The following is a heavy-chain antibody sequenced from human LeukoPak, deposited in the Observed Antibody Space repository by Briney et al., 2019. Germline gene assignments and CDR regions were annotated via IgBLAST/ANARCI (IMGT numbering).Heavy chain of an antibody. D-gene: IGHD5-24*01. J-gene: IGHJ6*03. V-gene: IGHV1-18*01. Sequence: ASVKVSCEASGFALTTYNIVWLRQAPGQGLEWVGWVTAFNENTHYSRRFQGRVTMTRDTSTSTAYMELRSLRSDDTAVYYCARNTYGYKFSMDVWGKGTTVTVSS. CDR1: GFALTTYN. CDR3: ARNTYGYKFSMDV. CDR2: VTAFNENT.